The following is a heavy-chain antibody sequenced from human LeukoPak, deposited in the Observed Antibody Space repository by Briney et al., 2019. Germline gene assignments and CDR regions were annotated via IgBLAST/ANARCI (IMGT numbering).Heavy chain of an antibody. Sequence: GASVKVSCKASGYTFTGYYIHWVRQAPGQGLEWMGWISAYNGNTNYAQKLQGRVTMTTDTSTSTAYMELRSLRSDDTAIYYCATFSTVVLSPYDAFDIWGQGTMLTVSS. D-gene: IGHD3-16*02. CDR3: ATFSTVVLSPYDAFDI. V-gene: IGHV1-18*04. CDR2: ISAYNGNT. J-gene: IGHJ3*02. CDR1: GYTFTGYY.